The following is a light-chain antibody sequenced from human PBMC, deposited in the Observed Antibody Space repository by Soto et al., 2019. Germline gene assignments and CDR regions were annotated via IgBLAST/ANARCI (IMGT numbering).Light chain of an antibody. Sequence: DIQMTQSHSTLSASVGDRVTITCRASQTISNYLAWYQQRPGKAPNLLIYDASTLRSGVPSRFTASGPGTEFTLTISSLQPDDFATYYCQHYNSYSEAFGQGTKVDIK. CDR1: QTISNY. CDR3: QHYNSYSEA. V-gene: IGKV1-5*01. J-gene: IGKJ1*01. CDR2: DAS.